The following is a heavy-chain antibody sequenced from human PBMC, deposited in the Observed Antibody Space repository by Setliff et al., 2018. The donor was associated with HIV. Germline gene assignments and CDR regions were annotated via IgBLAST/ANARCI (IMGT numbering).Heavy chain of an antibody. Sequence: GGSLRLSCAASGFSFRTYAMSWVRQAPGKGLEWVSAISATAGDTYYADSVKGRFTISRDNSKNMLYLQMNSLKTEDTAVYYCATAGEYYDDSGYFFDYWGQGALVTVSS. V-gene: IGHV3-23*01. CDR1: GFSFRTYA. CDR2: ISATAGDT. D-gene: IGHD3-22*01. J-gene: IGHJ4*02. CDR3: ATAGEYYDDSGYFFDY.